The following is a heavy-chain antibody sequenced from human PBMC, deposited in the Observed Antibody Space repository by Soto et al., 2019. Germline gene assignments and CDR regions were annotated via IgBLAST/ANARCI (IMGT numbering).Heavy chain of an antibody. J-gene: IGHJ6*03. CDR1: GYTFTSYD. CDR2: MNPNSGNT. CDR3: ARAGYSSGWYFRTSYYYYMDV. V-gene: IGHV1-8*01. Sequence: QVQLVQSGAEVKKPGASVKVSCKASGYTFTSYDINWVRQATGQGLEWMGWMNPNSGNTGYAQKFQGRVTITRNTSISTAYMELSSLRSEDTAVYYCARAGYSSGWYFRTSYYYYMDVWGKGTTVTVSS. D-gene: IGHD6-19*01.